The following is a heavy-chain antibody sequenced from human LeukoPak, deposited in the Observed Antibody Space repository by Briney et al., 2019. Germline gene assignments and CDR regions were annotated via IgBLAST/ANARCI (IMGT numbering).Heavy chain of an antibody. CDR3: ARFSRITWFDWGDAFDI. D-gene: IGHD3-9*01. J-gene: IGHJ3*02. CDR1: VQPFSLCF. Sequence: RSATLSLPCSVYVQPFSLCFWSWIRHSPGKGLEWIGEINDGGNTNYNTSLISRVIVSMEQSKMQFCLVMRSVTAADTAVYYCARFSRITWFDWGDAFDIWGQGTTVIVSS. V-gene: IGHV4-34*01. CDR2: INDGGNT.